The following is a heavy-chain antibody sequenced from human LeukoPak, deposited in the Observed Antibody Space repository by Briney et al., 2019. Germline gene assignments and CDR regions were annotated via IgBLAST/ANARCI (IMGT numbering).Heavy chain of an antibody. Sequence: GGSLRLSCAVSGFTFNRYAMHWVRQAPGKGLEWVGLISGDGITTYYLDSVKGRFTISRDNSKNSLYLHMNSLRSEDTALYYCAKDHVYGGADDWGQGTLVTVSS. CDR2: ISGDGITT. J-gene: IGHJ4*02. CDR3: AKDHVYGGADD. V-gene: IGHV3-43*02. D-gene: IGHD4-23*01. CDR1: GFTFNRYA.